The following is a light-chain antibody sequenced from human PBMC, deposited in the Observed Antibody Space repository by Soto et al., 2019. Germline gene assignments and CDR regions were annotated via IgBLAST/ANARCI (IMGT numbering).Light chain of an antibody. Sequence: QSVLTQPPSASGTPGQRVTISCSGSSFNIGSNSVNWYQQLPGAAPKLLIYSNNQRPSGVPDRFAGSKSGTSASLAISGLQSDDEADYYCAAWDDRLTGHVVFGGGTKLTVL. V-gene: IGLV1-44*01. J-gene: IGLJ2*01. CDR2: SNN. CDR1: SFNIGSNS. CDR3: AAWDDRLTGHVV.